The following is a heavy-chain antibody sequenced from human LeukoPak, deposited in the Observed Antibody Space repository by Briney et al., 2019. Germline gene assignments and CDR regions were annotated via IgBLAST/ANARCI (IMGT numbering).Heavy chain of an antibody. Sequence: PGGSLRLSCAASGFTFSNAWMSWVRQSPGKGLEWVGRIKSKTDGGTTDYAAPVKGRFTISRDDSKNTLYLQMNSLKTEDTAVHYCTTDRDGYPFGYWGQGTLVTVSS. V-gene: IGHV3-15*01. CDR1: GFTFSNAW. CDR2: IKSKTDGGTT. J-gene: IGHJ4*02. D-gene: IGHD5-24*01. CDR3: TTDRDGYPFGY.